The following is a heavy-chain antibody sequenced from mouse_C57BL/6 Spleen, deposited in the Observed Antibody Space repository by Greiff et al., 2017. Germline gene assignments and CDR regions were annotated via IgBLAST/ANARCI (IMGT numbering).Heavy chain of an antibody. V-gene: IGHV10-1*01. J-gene: IGHJ3*01. D-gene: IGHD2-1*01. CDR3: VRQGDGNWFAY. CDR1: GFSFNTYA. CDR2: IRSKSNNYAT. Sequence: EVQLVESGGGLVQPKGSLKLSCAASGFSFNTYAMNWVRQAPGKGLEWVARIRSKSNNYATYYADSVKDRFTISRDDSESMLYLQMNNLKTEDTAMYYCVRQGDGNWFAYWGQGTLVTVSA.